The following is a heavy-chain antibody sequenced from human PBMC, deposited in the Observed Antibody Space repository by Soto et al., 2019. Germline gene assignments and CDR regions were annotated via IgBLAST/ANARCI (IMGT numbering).Heavy chain of an antibody. CDR1: GGSISSYY. Sequence: SETLSLTCTVSGGSISSYYWSWIRQPPGKGLEWIRYIYYSGSTNYNPSLKSRVTISVDTSKNQFSLKLSSVTAADTAVYYCAREIVVTSTVGGNWFDPWGQGTLVTVSS. V-gene: IGHV4-59*12. D-gene: IGHD4-4*01. J-gene: IGHJ5*02. CDR2: IYYSGST. CDR3: AREIVVTSTVGGNWFDP.